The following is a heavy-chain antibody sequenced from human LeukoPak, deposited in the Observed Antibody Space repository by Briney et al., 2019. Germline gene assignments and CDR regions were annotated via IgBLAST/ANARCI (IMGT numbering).Heavy chain of an antibody. CDR2: INHSGRT. D-gene: IGHD2-2*01. Sequence: PSETLSLTCAVYGGSFRGYYWSWIRQPPGNGLEWIGEINHSGRTNYNPSLKSRVNISVDTSKNQFTLKLSSVTAADTAVYYCARGAKYQPLLYGPYYYYYMDVWGKGTTVTVSS. V-gene: IGHV4-34*01. CDR1: GGSFRGYY. J-gene: IGHJ6*03. CDR3: ARGAKYQPLLYGPYYYYYMDV.